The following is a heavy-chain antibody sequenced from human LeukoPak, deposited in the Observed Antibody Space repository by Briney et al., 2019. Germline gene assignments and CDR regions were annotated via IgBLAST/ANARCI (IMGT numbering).Heavy chain of an antibody. Sequence: GGSLRLSCVGSEFTVSANYMSWVRQAPGKDLEWVSFIDPDGATFYADSVKGRFTISREDSKNAMLLQMNSLRVEDTAMYYCTKGTFDHWGQGTMVTVSS. CDR3: TKGTFDH. J-gene: IGHJ3*01. CDR2: IDPDGAT. D-gene: IGHD6-13*01. V-gene: IGHV3-53*01. CDR1: EFTVSANY.